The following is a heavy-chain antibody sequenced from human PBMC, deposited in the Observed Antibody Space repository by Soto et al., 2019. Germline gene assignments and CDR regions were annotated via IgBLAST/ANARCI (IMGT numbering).Heavy chain of an antibody. D-gene: IGHD3-3*01. CDR1: GYTFATYG. V-gene: IGHV1-18*01. CDR3: ARGVYDFLSGHPKGLDY. Sequence: ASVKVSCKASGYTFATYGFSWVRQAPGQGLEWMGWISASNGNTNYAQKLRGRVTMTTDTSTSTAYMELRSLKTEDTAVYFCARGVYDFLSGHPKGLDYWGQGTVVTVSS. CDR2: ISASNGNT. J-gene: IGHJ4*02.